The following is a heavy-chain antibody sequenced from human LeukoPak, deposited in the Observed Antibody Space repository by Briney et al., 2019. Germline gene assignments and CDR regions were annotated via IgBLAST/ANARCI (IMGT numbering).Heavy chain of an antibody. CDR3: ARGRGSYHDY. D-gene: IGHD1-26*01. CDR2: ISSDGSTT. V-gene: IGHV3-74*01. CDR1: GFTYSSYW. J-gene: IGHJ4*02. Sequence: GGSLRLSCAASGFTYSSYWMHWVRQAPGKGLVWVSRISSDGSTTSYADSMKGRFTISRDVAKNTLYLQMNSLRAEDTAVYYCARGRGSYHDYWGQGTLVSVSS.